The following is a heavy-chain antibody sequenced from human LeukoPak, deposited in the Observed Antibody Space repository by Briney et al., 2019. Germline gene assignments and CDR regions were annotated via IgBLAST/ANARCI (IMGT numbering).Heavy chain of an antibody. D-gene: IGHD1-1*01. CDR2: IKSKTDGGTT. Sequence: GALRLFCAASGFTFRNAWVSRVRQAPGEGLGWVGRIKSKTDGGTTDYAAPVKGRFTISRDDSKNTLYLQMNSLKTEDTAVYYCTTGGDNWNDIDYWGQGTLVTVSS. CDR3: TTGGDNWNDIDY. V-gene: IGHV3-15*01. CDR1: GFTFRNAW. J-gene: IGHJ4*02.